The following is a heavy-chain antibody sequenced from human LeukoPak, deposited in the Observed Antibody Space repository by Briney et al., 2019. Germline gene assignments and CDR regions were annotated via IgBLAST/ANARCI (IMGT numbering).Heavy chain of an antibody. CDR2: IYYSGST. CDR1: GGSISSSGYY. Sequence: SSQTLSLTCTVSGGSISSSGYYWSWIRQHPGKGLEWIGYIYYSGSTYYNPSLKSRVTISVDTSKNQFSLKLSSVTAADTAVYYCARTMVRGVISCFDYWGQGTLVTVSS. J-gene: IGHJ4*02. D-gene: IGHD3-10*01. CDR3: ARTMVRGVISCFDY. V-gene: IGHV4-31*03.